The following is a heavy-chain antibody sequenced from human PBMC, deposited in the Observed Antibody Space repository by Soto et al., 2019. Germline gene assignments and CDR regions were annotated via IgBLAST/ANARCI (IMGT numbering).Heavy chain of an antibody. CDR2: IYHSGST. Sequence: QLQLQESGSGLVKPSQTLSLTCAVSGGSISSGGYSWSWIRQPPGKGLEWIGYIYHSGSTYYSPSLKCRVTISVDRSKNQFSLKLSSVTAADTAVYYCARIAVAGRGVDYWGQGTLVTVSS. J-gene: IGHJ4*02. CDR3: ARIAVAGRGVDY. CDR1: GGSISSGGYS. V-gene: IGHV4-30-2*01. D-gene: IGHD6-19*01.